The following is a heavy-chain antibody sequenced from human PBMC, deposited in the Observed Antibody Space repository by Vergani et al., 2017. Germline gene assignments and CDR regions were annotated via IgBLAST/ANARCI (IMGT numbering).Heavy chain of an antibody. CDR1: GFTFSSYA. V-gene: IGHV3-30-3*01. Sequence: QVQLVESGGGVVQPGRSLRLSCAASGFTFSSYAMHWVRQAPGKGLEWVAVISYDRSNKYYADSVTGRFTISRDNSKNTLYLQMNSLRAEDTAVYYCARVAIVATEGYYYYYMDGWGKGTSVTVSS. D-gene: IGHD5-12*01. CDR2: ISYDRSNK. CDR3: ARVAIVATEGYYYYYMDG. J-gene: IGHJ6*03.